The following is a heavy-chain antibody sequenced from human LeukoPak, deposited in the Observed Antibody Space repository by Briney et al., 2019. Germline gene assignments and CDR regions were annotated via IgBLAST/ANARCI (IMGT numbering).Heavy chain of an antibody. J-gene: IGHJ3*01. Sequence: PSETLSLTCAAYGGSFSGYYWSWIRQPPEKGLEWIGEINHDGTTTYNPSLESRVTISVDTSKRQFSLRLGSVTAADAAVYYCAGIWLGNNAFDVWGQGTVVTVSS. CDR1: GGSFSGYY. CDR3: AGIWLGNNAFDV. V-gene: IGHV4-34*01. D-gene: IGHD3-9*01. CDR2: INHDGTT.